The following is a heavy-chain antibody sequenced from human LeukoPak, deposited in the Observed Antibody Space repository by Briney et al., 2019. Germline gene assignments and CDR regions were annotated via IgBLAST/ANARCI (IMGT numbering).Heavy chain of an antibody. CDR3: ARGYCGTDNCYAGPNFDY. D-gene: IGHD2-2*01. J-gene: IGHJ4*02. CDR2: IKQSGGEK. CDR1: GFTFSNYW. V-gene: IGHV3-7*03. Sequence: GGSLRLSCVVSGFTFSNYWMAWVRQTPGNGLEWVANIKQSGGEKYYVDSVEGRFTISRDNSKNSLYLQVNSLRAEDTAMYYCARGYCGTDNCYAGPNFDYWGQGTLVTVS.